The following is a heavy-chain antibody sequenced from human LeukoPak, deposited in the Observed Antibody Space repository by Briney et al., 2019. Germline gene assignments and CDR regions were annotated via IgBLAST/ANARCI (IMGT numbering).Heavy chain of an antibody. CDR3: AKDMYSSSSAPYYYYYGMDV. CDR2: ISWKSGNI. Sequence: PGGSLRLSCAASGFPFNTYWMHWVRQAPGKGLEWVSGISWKSGNIGYADSVKGRFTISRDNAKNSLYLQMSSLRAEDTALYYCAKDMYSSSSAPYYYYYGMDVWGQGTTVTVSS. CDR1: GFPFNTYW. D-gene: IGHD6-6*01. V-gene: IGHV3-9*01. J-gene: IGHJ6*02.